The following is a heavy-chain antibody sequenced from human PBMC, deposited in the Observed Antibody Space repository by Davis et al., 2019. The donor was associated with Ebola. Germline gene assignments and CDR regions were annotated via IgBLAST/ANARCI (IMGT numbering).Heavy chain of an antibody. J-gene: IGHJ4*02. CDR1: GFPFSRYG. CDR3: ARGYSTSWYYFDY. CDR2: LWYDGTNK. Sequence: PGGSLRLSCAASGFPFSRYGMHWIRQAPGKGLEWVALLWYDGTNKYYADSVPGRFTISRDNSKNTLYLQMNSLRAEDTAVYYCARGYSTSWYYFDYWGQGTLVTVSS. D-gene: IGHD6-13*01. V-gene: IGHV3-33*01.